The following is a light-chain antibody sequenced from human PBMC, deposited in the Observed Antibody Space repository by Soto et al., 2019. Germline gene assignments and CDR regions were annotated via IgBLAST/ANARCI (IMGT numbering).Light chain of an antibody. J-gene: IGKJ1*01. CDR1: QSVSSN. Sequence: EIVMTQSAATVSVSPGERATLSCRASQSVSSNLAWYQQKPGQAPRLLIYGGSSRATGIPDRFSGSGSGTDFTLTISRLEPEDFAVYYCQQYGSSPRTFGQGTKVDIK. CDR3: QQYGSSPRT. CDR2: GGS. V-gene: IGKV3-20*01.